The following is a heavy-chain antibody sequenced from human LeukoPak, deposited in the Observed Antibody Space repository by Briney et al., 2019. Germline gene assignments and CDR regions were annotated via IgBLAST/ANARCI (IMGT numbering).Heavy chain of an antibody. CDR3: ASTPVTDSYWSPDF. D-gene: IGHD3-10*01. J-gene: IGHJ4*02. V-gene: IGHV1-46*02. CDR1: GYTFNSYY. CDR2: INPSGGST. Sequence: ASVKVSCKASGYTFNSYYMHWVRQAPGQGLEWMGIINPSGGSTSYAQKFQGRVNITADKSTSTSYMELSSLRSEDTATYYCASTPVTDSYWSPDFWGQGTLVTVSS.